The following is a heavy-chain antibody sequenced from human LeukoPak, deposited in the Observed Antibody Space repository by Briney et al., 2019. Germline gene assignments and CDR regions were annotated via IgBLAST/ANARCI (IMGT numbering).Heavy chain of an antibody. J-gene: IGHJ6*02. Sequence: PSETLSLTCNVSGGSISSSRYYWGWIRQPPGKGLEWIGSIYYSGSTYYNPSLKSRVTISISTSKNEFSLKLRSVTAADTAVFYCARAYKVRGVPASDGMDVWGQGTTVTVSS. CDR3: ARAYKVRGVPASDGMDV. V-gene: IGHV4-39*07. CDR1: GGSISSSRYY. CDR2: IYYSGST. D-gene: IGHD3-10*01.